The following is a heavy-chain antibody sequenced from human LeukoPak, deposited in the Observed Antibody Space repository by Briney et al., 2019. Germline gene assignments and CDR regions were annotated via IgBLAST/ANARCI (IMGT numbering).Heavy chain of an antibody. Sequence: SQTLSLTCAISGDSVSSNSAAWNWIRQSPSTGLEWLGRTYYRSEWFFDYAVSVKSRVSINPDTSKNQFSLHLNSVTPEDTAVYYCARDRNEDFFDYWGQGTLVTVSS. D-gene: IGHD1-1*01. CDR2: TYYRSEWFF. CDR1: GDSVSSNSAA. CDR3: ARDRNEDFFDY. J-gene: IGHJ4*02. V-gene: IGHV6-1*01.